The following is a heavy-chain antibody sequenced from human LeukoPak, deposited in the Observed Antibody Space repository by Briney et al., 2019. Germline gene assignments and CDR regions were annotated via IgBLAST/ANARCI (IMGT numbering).Heavy chain of an antibody. D-gene: IGHD2-2*01. V-gene: IGHV3-23*01. Sequence: GGSLRLSCAASGFTFSSYAMSWVRQAPGKGLEGVSAISGSGGSTYYADSVKGRFTISRDNGKNSLYLQMNSLRAEDTAVYYCARRQPLGCSGTSCYAGPVDYWGQGTLVTVSS. CDR1: GFTFSSYA. CDR3: ARRQPLGCSGTSCYAGPVDY. CDR2: ISGSGGST. J-gene: IGHJ4*02.